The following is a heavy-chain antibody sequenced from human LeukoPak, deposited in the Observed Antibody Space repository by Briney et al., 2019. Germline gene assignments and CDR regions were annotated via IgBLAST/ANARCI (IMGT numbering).Heavy chain of an antibody. CDR1: GYTFTSYD. D-gene: IGHD6-13*01. CDR3: ARGLGRGYMVWFDP. J-gene: IGHJ5*02. Sequence: GASVKVSCKASGYTFTSYDINWVRQATGQGLEWMGWMNPNSGSTGYAQKFQGRVTMTRNTSISTAYMELSSLRSEDTAVYYCARGLGRGYMVWFDPWGQGTLVTVSS. CDR2: MNPNSGST. V-gene: IGHV1-8*01.